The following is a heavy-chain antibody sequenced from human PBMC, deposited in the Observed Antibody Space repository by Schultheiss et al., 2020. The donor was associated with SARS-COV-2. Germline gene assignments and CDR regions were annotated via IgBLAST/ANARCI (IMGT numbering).Heavy chain of an antibody. J-gene: IGHJ4*02. D-gene: IGHD3-10*01. CDR3: AIDAEVLVQGWDY. Sequence: GGSLRLSCAASGLTFSSYSMNWVRQAPGKGLEWVSSISSSSSYIYYADSVKGRFTISRDNAKNSLYLQMNSLRAEETSVYYCAIDAEVLVQGWDYCGQGTLVTVSS. CDR1: GLTFSSYS. CDR2: ISSSSSYI. V-gene: IGHV3-21*01.